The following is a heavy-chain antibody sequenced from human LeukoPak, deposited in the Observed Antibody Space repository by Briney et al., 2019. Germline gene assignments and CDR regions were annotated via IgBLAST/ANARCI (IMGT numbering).Heavy chain of an antibody. J-gene: IGHJ3*02. CDR1: GYTFTSYN. CDR2: IKPSGGST. CDR3: ARDWSKGYYYDSSGPKGGAFDI. V-gene: IGHV1-46*01. Sequence: ASVKVSCKASGYTFTSYNMHWVRQASGQGLEWMGIIKPSGGSTTYAQKFQGRVTMTRDMSTSTLYMELSSLRSEDTAVYYCARDWSKGYYYDSSGPKGGAFDIWGQGTMVTVSS. D-gene: IGHD3-22*01.